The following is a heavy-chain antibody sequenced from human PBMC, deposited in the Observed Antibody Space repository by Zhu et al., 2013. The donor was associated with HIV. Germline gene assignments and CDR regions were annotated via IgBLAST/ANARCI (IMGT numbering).Heavy chain of an antibody. CDR3: ARVAPNYRDYHGPSDY. CDR1: GYIFTNYG. CDR2: ISGNNVNS. D-gene: IGHD4-17*01. Sequence: QVQLEQSGAEVREPGASVRVSCKASGYIFTNYGISWVRQAPGQGLEWMGWISGNNVNSNYAQKPQGRVTMNTDTSTSTAYMELRSLRSDDTAVYYCARVAPNYRDYHGPSDYWGQGTLVTVSS. J-gene: IGHJ4*02. V-gene: IGHV1-18*01.